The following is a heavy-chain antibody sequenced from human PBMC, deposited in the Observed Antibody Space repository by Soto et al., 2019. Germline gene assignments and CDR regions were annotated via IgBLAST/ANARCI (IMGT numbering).Heavy chain of an antibody. J-gene: IGHJ4*01. V-gene: IGHV3-30*18. Sequence: QVQLVESGGGVVQPGRSLRLSCAASGFTFSRYGMHWVRQAPGKGLEWVAVISYDGSNKYYADSVKGRFTISRDNCENTLYLQMNSLRAEDAAVYYCAKETYYGDYRDYWGQGTLVTVSS. CDR1: GFTFSRYG. CDR2: ISYDGSNK. CDR3: AKETYYGDYRDY. D-gene: IGHD4-17*01.